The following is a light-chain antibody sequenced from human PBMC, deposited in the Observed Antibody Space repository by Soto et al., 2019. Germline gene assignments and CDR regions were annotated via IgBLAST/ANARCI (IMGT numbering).Light chain of an antibody. V-gene: IGKV3-11*01. CDR2: DAS. CDR3: QQYNNWRST. Sequence: EIVLTQYPATLSLSLGERATLSCRASQSIGSYLAWYQHKLGQPPRLLIYDASNRATGIPARFSGSGSGTEFTLTISSLQSEDFAVYYCQQYNNWRSTFGQGTKVDI. CDR1: QSIGSY. J-gene: IGKJ1*01.